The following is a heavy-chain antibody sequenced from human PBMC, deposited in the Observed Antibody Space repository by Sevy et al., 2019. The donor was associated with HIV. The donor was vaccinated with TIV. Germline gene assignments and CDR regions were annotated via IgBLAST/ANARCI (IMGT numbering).Heavy chain of an antibody. CDR1: GFTFSKYS. CDR3: AREGCTKPHDY. V-gene: IGHV3-23*01. J-gene: IGHJ4*02. Sequence: GSLRLSCAASGFTFSKYSIGLVRQPPGKGLEWVSTLSFGCGEINYADSVKGRFTISRDNSKSSVYLQMNNLRPEDTAVYYCAREGCTKPHDYWGQGTLVTVSS. CDR2: LSFGCGEI. D-gene: IGHD2-8*01.